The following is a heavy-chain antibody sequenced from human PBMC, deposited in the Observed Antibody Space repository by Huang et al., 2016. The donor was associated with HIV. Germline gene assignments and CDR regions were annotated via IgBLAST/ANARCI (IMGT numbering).Heavy chain of an antibody. J-gene: IGHJ3*02. V-gene: IGHV3-74*01. CDR2: IKIDGRTT. CDR1: GFKFSNYW. D-gene: IGHD2-15*01. Sequence: EEHLVESGGGLVQPGGSLRLPCEASGFKFSNYWMQWVRQAPGQGLMVVSRIKIDGRTTDYADSVKGRFTISRDNAKNTLYLQMSSLTAEDTAIYYCARAGGFEIWGQGTVVTVSS. CDR3: ARAGGFEI.